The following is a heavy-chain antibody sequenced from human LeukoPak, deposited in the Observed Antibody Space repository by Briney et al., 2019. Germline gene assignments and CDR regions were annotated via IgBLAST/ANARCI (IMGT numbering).Heavy chain of an antibody. D-gene: IGHD6-13*01. V-gene: IGHV4-39*01. CDR1: GGSISSSSYF. J-gene: IGHJ6*03. CDR2: IYYSGRT. CDR3: AKLPNRSTTWPGGDCYYMDV. Sequence: SETPSLTCTVSGGSISSSSYFWGWIRQPPGKGLEWIGSIYYSGRTYYNLSLKRRVTISVDTSKHQFFLKLSSVTASDTAVYYCAKLPNRSTTWPGGDCYYMDVWGKGTTVTVSS.